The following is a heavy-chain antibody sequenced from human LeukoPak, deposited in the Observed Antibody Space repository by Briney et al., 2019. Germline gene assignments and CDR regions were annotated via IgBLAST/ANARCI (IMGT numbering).Heavy chain of an antibody. D-gene: IGHD6-6*01. J-gene: IGHJ4*02. CDR1: GFTFNNYA. CDR2: ISGGAGST. Sequence: GSLRLSCAASGFTFNNYAMSWVRQAPGKGLEWVSAISGGAGSTYYAGSVKGRFTISRDNSKNTLYLQMNSLTAEDTAVYYCAKAHSTSSIRHSGGYWGQGTLVTVSS. CDR3: AKAHSTSSIRHSGGY. V-gene: IGHV3-23*01.